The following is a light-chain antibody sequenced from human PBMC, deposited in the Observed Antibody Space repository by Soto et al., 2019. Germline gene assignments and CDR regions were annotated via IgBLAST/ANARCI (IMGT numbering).Light chain of an antibody. V-gene: IGLV1-36*01. CDR1: SSNIGNNA. J-gene: IGLJ2*01. Sequence: QSVLTHPPSVSEAPGQRVTISCSGSSSNIGNNAVNWYQQLPGKAPKLLIYYDDLLPSGVSDRFSGSKSGTSASLAISGLQSEDEADYYCAAWDDSLNGPVFGGGTKLTVL. CDR2: YDD. CDR3: AAWDDSLNGPV.